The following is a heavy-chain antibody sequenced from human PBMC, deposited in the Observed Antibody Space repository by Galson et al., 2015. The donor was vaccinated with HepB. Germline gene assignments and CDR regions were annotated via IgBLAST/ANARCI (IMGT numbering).Heavy chain of an antibody. CDR2: ISSNGGST. Sequence: SLRLSCAASGFTFSSYAMHWVRQAPGKGLEYVSAISSNGGSTYYADSVKGRFTISRDNSKNTLYLQMSSLRAEDTAVYYCVKSPRSLHYDSWSGSLFDYWGQGTLVTVSS. J-gene: IGHJ4*02. D-gene: IGHD3-3*01. CDR3: VKSPRSLHYDSWSGSLFDY. CDR1: GFTFSSYA. V-gene: IGHV3-64D*06.